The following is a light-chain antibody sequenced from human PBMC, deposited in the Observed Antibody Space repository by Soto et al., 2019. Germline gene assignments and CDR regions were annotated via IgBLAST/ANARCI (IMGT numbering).Light chain of an antibody. CDR3: ALFMGNGISV. CDR2: STS. V-gene: IGLV8-61*01. Sequence: QAVVTQESSFSVSPGVTVTLTCGLISGSVSTANNPNWYQQTPGQAPRTLIYSTSTRSSGVPDRFSGSILGNKAALTITGAKADDESDYYCALFMGNGISVFGTGTKLTVL. CDR1: SGSVSTANN. J-gene: IGLJ1*01.